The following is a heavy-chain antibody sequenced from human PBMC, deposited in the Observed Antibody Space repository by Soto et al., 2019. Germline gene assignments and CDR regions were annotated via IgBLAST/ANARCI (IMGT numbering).Heavy chain of an antibody. J-gene: IGHJ5*02. CDR2: INYDGSST. V-gene: IGHV3-74*01. Sequence: EVQLVESGGGLVQPGGSLRLSCAASGFTFSTYWMHWVRQAPGKGLVWVSRINYDGSSTDYADSVKGRFTISRDNAKNTLYLQMNTLTAEDTAVYYCARHRTGSRGVDLWGQGMLVTVSS. CDR1: GFTFSTYW. D-gene: IGHD1-1*01. CDR3: ARHRTGSRGVDL.